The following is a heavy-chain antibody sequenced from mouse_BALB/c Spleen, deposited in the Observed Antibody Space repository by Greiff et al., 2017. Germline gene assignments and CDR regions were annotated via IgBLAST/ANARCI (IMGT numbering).Heavy chain of an antibody. J-gene: IGHJ3*01. CDR3: ARSIYYDYVVGFAY. CDR1: GFNIKDTY. CDR2: IDRANGNT. D-gene: IGHD2-4*01. V-gene: IGHV14-3*02. Sequence: EVQGVESGAELVKPGASVKLSCTASGFNIKDTYMYWVKQRPEKGLEWIGRIDRANGNTKYDPKFQGKATITADTSSNTAYLQLSSLTSEDTAVYYCARSIYYDYVVGFAYWGQGTLVTVSA.